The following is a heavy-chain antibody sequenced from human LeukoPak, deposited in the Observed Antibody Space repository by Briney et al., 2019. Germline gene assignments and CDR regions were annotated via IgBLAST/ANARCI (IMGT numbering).Heavy chain of an antibody. J-gene: IGHJ3*02. CDR3: AKTISEQQLGKEHDAFDI. CDR2: ISGSGGST. D-gene: IGHD6-13*01. CDR1: GFTFSSYA. Sequence: GGSLRLSCAASGFTFSSYAMSWVRQAPGKGLEWVSAISGSGGSTYYADSVKGRFTISRDNSKNTLYLQMNSLRAEDTAVYYCAKTISEQQLGKEHDAFDIWGQGTMVTVSS. V-gene: IGHV3-23*01.